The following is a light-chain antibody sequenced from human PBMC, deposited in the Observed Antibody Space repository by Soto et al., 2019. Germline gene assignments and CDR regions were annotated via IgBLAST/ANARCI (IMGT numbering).Light chain of an antibody. V-gene: IGLV2-14*01. Sequence: QSALAQPASVSGSPGQSITISCTATSSDVGAYDYVSWYQQHPGKAPKLIIFEVINRPSGVSDRFSGSKSGNTASPIISGLQAEDEADYYCSSYTTSSTLVFGGGTQLTVL. J-gene: IGLJ2*01. CDR3: SSYTTSSTLV. CDR2: EVI. CDR1: SSDVGAYDY.